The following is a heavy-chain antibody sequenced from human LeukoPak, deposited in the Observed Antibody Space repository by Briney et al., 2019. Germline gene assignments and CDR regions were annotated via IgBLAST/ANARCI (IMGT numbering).Heavy chain of an antibody. CDR3: AKDLGVYTRDRSVLGGGFDY. CDR2: IWYDGSNK. D-gene: IGHD3-16*01. Sequence: GGSLRLSCAASGFTFSSYGMHWVRQAPGKGLEWVAVIWYDGSNKYYADSVKGRFTISRDNSKNTLYLQMNSLRAEDTAVYYCAKDLGVYTRDRSVLGGGFDYWGQGTLVTVSS. V-gene: IGHV3-33*06. CDR1: GFTFSSYG. J-gene: IGHJ4*02.